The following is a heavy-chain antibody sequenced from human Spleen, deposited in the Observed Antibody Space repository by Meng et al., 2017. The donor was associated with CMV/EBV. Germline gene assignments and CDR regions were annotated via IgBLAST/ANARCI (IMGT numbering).Heavy chain of an antibody. CDR2: IWYDGSNK. V-gene: IGHV3-33*06. CDR3: AKDRGASSISPDY. Sequence: AASGCTFSSYGMHWVRQAPGKGLEWVAVIWYDGSNKYYADSVKGRFTISRDNSKNTLYLQMNSLRAEDTAVYYCAKDRGASSISPDYWGQGTLVTVSS. J-gene: IGHJ4*02. CDR1: GCTFSSYG. D-gene: IGHD2-2*01.